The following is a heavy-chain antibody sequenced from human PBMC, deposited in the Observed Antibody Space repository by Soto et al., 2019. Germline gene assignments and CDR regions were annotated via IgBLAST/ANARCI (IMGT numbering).Heavy chain of an antibody. J-gene: IGHJ6*02. D-gene: IGHD6-13*01. CDR3: ARDDEVAAAVRHYYYYYGMDV. Sequence: GGSLGLSCAASGFTFSSYWMSWVRQAPGKGLEWVANIKQDGSEKYYVDSVKGRFTISRDNAKNSLYLQMNSLRAEDTAVYYCARDDEVAAAVRHYYYYYGMDVWGQGTTVTVSS. CDR2: IKQDGSEK. V-gene: IGHV3-7*03. CDR1: GFTFSSYW.